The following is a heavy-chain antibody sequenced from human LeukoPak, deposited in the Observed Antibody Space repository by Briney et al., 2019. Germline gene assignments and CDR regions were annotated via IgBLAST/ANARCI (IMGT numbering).Heavy chain of an antibody. CDR1: GGSISNYY. J-gene: IGHJ5*02. CDR3: AREKDYGDSRGLDP. V-gene: IGHV4-4*07. D-gene: IGHD4-17*01. Sequence: SETLSLTCTVSGGSISNYYWSWIRQPAGKGLEWIGRINTSGNTNYNPSLKSRVTMSVDTIKTQVSLKLSSVTAADTAVYYCAREKDYGDSRGLDPWGQGTLVTVSS. CDR2: INTSGNT.